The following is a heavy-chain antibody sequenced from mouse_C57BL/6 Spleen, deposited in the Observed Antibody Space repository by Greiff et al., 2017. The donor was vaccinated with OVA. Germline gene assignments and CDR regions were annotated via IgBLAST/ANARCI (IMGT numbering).Heavy chain of an antibody. CDR2: IRSKSNNYAT. Sequence: EVQLVESGGGLVQPKGSLKLSCAASGFSFNTYAMNWVRQAPGKGLEWVARIRSKSNNYATYYADSVKDRFTISRDDSESMLYLQMNNLKTEDTAMYYCVRQGSNYEGWYFDVWGTGTTVTVSS. J-gene: IGHJ1*03. CDR3: VRQGSNYEGWYFDV. V-gene: IGHV10-1*01. CDR1: GFSFNTYA. D-gene: IGHD2-5*01.